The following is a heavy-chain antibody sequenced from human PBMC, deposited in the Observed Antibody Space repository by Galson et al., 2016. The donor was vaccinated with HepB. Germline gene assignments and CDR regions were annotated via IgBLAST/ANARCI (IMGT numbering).Heavy chain of an antibody. V-gene: IGHV6-1*01. D-gene: IGHD3-16*01. CDR1: GDSVSSTSAG. Sequence: CAISGDSVSSTSAGWNWIRQSPSRGLEWLGRTYFRSKWNNDYALSVKSRMSSNADTSKNQVSLQLNSVTPEDTAVYYCARSTGDRGGYMDVWGKGTTVTVS. J-gene: IGHJ6*03. CDR2: TYFRSKWNN. CDR3: ARSTGDRGGYMDV.